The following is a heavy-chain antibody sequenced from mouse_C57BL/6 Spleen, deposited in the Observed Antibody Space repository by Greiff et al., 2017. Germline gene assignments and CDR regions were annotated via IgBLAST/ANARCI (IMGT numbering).Heavy chain of an antibody. CDR1: GYSFTGYY. CDR2: INPSTGGT. V-gene: IGHV1-42*01. Sequence: EVKLMESGPELVKPGASVKISCKASGYSFTGYYMNWVKQSPEKSLEWIGEINPSTGGTTYNQKFKAKATLTVDKSSSTAYMQLKSLTPEDSAVYYCARSALGFDYWGQGTTLTVSS. CDR3: ARSALGFDY. D-gene: IGHD4-1*01. J-gene: IGHJ2*01.